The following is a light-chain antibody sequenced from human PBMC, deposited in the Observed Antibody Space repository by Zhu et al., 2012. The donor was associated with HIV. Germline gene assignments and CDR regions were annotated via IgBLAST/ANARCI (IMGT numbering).Light chain of an antibody. V-gene: IGKV1-6*01. CDR1: QGVRNE. Sequence: AIQMTQSPSSLSASVGDRVTITCRASQGVRNELGWYQQKPGKAPKLLIYGISSLENGVPSRFSGSGSGTDFTLTISSLQAEDSATYYCLQDKDYPYTFGQGTKLGDQ. CDR3: LQDKDYPYT. J-gene: IGKJ2*01. CDR2: GIS.